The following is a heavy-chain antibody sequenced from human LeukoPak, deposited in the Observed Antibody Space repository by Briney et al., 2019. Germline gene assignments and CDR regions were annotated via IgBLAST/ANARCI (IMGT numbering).Heavy chain of an antibody. CDR2: VYYSGRT. J-gene: IGHJ5*02. Sequence: AETLSLTCAVSGVSISSYDLSWIRQPPGKGLEWIGCVYYSGRTNYNPSLARPSTISVDTSNSQFSRTLSAVTAAVTCAYHCATLLMVRAKIRRLEPWRQGTLVTVSS. D-gene: IGHD3-10*01. CDR3: ATLLMVRAKIRRLEP. V-gene: IGHV4-59*01. CDR1: GVSISSYD.